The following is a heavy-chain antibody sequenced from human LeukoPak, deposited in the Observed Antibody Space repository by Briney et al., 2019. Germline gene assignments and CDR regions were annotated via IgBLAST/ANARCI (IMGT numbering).Heavy chain of an antibody. J-gene: IGHJ4*02. CDR1: GYTFTDYG. V-gene: IGHV1-18*01. CDR2: INTYNGNT. CDR3: ARSVVRAVTQVASDY. D-gene: IGHD3-10*01. Sequence: GASVKVSCKASGYTFTDYGISWVRQAPGQGLEWMGWINTYNGNTIYAEKLQGRVTMTTDTSTSTAYMELRSLRSDDTAVYYCARSVVRAVTQVASDYWGEGTLVTVSS.